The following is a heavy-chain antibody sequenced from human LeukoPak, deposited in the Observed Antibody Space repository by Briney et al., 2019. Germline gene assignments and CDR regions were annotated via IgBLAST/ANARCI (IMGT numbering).Heavy chain of an antibody. CDR3: ARRYMDV. J-gene: IGHJ6*03. CDR2: IKQDGSEK. CDR1: GFTFSNYW. Sequence: GGSLRLSCAASGFTFSNYWVSWVRQAPGKGLEWVANIKQDGSEKYYVDSVKGRFTISRDNAKNSLYLQMNNLRAEDTAVYYCARRYMDVWGKGTTVTVSS. V-gene: IGHV3-7*01.